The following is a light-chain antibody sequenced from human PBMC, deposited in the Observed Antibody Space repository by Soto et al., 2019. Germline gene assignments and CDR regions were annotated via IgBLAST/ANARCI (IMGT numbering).Light chain of an antibody. Sequence: AIQLTQSPSSLSASVGDRVTITCRASQGISNYLGWYQQKPGKAPKLMIYAASILQRGVPSMFSGSGSGTEFILTINNLQPEDFASYFCLQVYSVPRTFGQGTKVEIK. J-gene: IGKJ4*01. CDR2: AAS. V-gene: IGKV1-6*01. CDR1: QGISNY. CDR3: LQVYSVPRT.